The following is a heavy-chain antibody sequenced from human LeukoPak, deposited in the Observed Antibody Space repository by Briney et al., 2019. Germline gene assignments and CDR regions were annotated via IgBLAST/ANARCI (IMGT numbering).Heavy chain of an antibody. D-gene: IGHD5-12*01. J-gene: IGHJ4*02. CDR2: IYHSGST. CDR3: ARGEIVATIFDY. CDR1: GYSISNDYY. V-gene: IGHV4-38-2*02. Sequence: SETLSLTCTVSGYSISNDYYWGWIRPPPGKGLEWIGSIYHSGSTYYNPSLKSRVTISVDTSNNQFSLELSSVTAADTAVYYCARGEIVATIFDYWGQGSLVTVSS.